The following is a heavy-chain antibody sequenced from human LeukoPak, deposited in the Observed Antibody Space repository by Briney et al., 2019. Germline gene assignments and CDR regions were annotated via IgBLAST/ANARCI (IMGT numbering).Heavy chain of an antibody. CDR2: IYHSGST. CDR1: GGSISGSNW. D-gene: IGHD3-10*01. V-gene: IGHV4-4*02. CDR3: ARGQYYGSGRFDY. Sequence: SETLSLTCAVSGGSISGSNWWSWVRQPPGKGLEWIGEIYHSGSTNYNPSLKSRVTISVDKSKNQFSLKLSSVTAADTAVYYCARGQYYGSGRFDYWGQGTLVTVSS. J-gene: IGHJ4*02.